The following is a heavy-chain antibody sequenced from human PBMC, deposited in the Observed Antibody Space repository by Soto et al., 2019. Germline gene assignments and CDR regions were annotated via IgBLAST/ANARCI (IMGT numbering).Heavy chain of an antibody. V-gene: IGHV2-5*02. Sequence: QITLKESGPTLVKPTQTLTLTCTFSGFSVSTGGVGVAWIRQPPGKALEWLALIYWDDDKRYSPFLQSRVTITKDTSKNQVVLTMTNMDPVDTATYYCAHKGGRGAGMDVWGQGTTDTVSS. D-gene: IGHD2-15*01. J-gene: IGHJ6*02. CDR1: GFSVSTGGVG. CDR2: IYWDDDK. CDR3: AHKGGRGAGMDV.